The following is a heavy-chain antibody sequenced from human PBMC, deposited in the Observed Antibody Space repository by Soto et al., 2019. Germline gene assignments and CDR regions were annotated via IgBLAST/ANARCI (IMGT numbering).Heavy chain of an antibody. CDR2: ISAYDGNT. V-gene: IGHV1-18*01. J-gene: IGHJ6*02. Sequence: QVQLVQSGAEVKKPGASVKVSCKASGYTFSSYGINWVRQAPGQGLEWLGWISAYDGNTKYAQIRQGRVSMTTDTSTKTAYMELRSLRSDDTAVYYCARGGYYDSSGSRNYYNHGMNVWGQGTTVTVSS. CDR1: GYTFSSYG. CDR3: ARGGYYDSSGSRNYYNHGMNV. D-gene: IGHD3-22*01.